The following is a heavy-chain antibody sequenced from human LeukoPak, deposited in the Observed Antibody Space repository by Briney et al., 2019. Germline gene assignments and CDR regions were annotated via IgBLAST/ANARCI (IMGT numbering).Heavy chain of an antibody. J-gene: IGHJ4*02. CDR2: SQPPKPSRCIT. CDR1: GLSITDHH. D-gene: IGHD6-13*01. CDR3: VRVVTTSSGWYHFDN. V-gene: IGHV3-72*01. Sequence: PGGALRLSCAASGLSITDHHLDWVRQAPRKGMEWVGRSQPPKPSRCITESAASVKGRFTISRDDSKNSLYLQLNSLKTEDTAVYYCVRVVTTSSGWYHFDNWGQGTLVTVSS.